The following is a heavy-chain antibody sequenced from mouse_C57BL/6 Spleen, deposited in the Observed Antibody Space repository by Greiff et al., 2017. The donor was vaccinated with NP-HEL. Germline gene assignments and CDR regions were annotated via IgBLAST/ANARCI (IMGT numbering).Heavy chain of an antibody. Sequence: EVKLVESGAELVKPGASVKLSCTASGFNIKDYYMHWVKQRPEQGLEWIGRIDPEDGETKYAPKFQGKATITADTSANTAYLQLSSLTSEDTAVYYCARGSNYGYFDYWGQGTTLTVSS. CDR3: ARGSNYGYFDY. CDR1: GFNIKDYY. V-gene: IGHV14-2*01. D-gene: IGHD2-5*01. J-gene: IGHJ2*01. CDR2: IDPEDGET.